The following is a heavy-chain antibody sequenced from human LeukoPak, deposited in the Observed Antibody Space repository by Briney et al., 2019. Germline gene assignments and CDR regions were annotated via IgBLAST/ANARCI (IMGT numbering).Heavy chain of an antibody. CDR2: IIPIFGTA. CDR1: GGIFSSYA. Sequence: SVNVSCKASGGIFSSYAISWVRQAPGQGLEWMGGIIPIFGTANYAQKFQGRVTITADESTSTAYMELSSLRSEDTAVYYCARDSGSGWAYSSSGDYYYYMDVWGKGTTVTVSS. V-gene: IGHV1-69*13. J-gene: IGHJ6*03. CDR3: ARDSGSGWAYSSSGDYYYYMDV. D-gene: IGHD6-6*01.